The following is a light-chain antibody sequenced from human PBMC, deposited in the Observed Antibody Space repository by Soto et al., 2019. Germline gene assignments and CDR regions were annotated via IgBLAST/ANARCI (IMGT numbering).Light chain of an antibody. CDR2: GNS. CDR3: QSYDSSLSGWV. Sequence: QSVLTQPPSVSGAPGQRVTISCTGSSSNIGAGHDVNWYQQLPGTAPKLLIYGNSNRPSGVPDRFSGSKSGTSASLAITGLQAEDEADYYCQSYDSSLSGWVFGGGTKLTVL. CDR1: SSNIGAGHD. V-gene: IGLV1-40*01. J-gene: IGLJ3*02.